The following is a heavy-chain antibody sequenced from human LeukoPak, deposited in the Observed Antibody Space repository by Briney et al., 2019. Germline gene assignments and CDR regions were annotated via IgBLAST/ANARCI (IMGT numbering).Heavy chain of an antibody. CDR3: ARVDYFDSPGYYYYYYMDV. Sequence: GGSLRLSCAASGFTFSTYSMNWVRQAPGKGLEWVSYISSSGSTIYYADSVKGRFTISRDNAKNSLYLQMNSLRAEDTAVYYCARVDYFDSPGYYYYYYMDVWGKGTTVTISS. CDR1: GFTFSTYS. CDR2: ISSSGSTI. J-gene: IGHJ6*03. V-gene: IGHV3-48*04. D-gene: IGHD3-9*01.